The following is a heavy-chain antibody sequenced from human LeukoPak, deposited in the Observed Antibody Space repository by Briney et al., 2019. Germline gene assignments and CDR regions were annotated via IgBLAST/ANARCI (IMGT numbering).Heavy chain of an antibody. CDR2: IYPGDSDT. CDR3: ARPGGWYGGAFDI. CDR1: GYSFTSYL. D-gene: IGHD6-19*01. Sequence: GESLQISCKGSGYSFTSYLVGWVRQMPGKGLEWMGIIYPGDSDTRYSPSFQGQVTISADKSISTAYLQWSSLKASDTAMYYCARPGGWYGGAFDIWGQGTMVTVSS. J-gene: IGHJ3*02. V-gene: IGHV5-51*01.